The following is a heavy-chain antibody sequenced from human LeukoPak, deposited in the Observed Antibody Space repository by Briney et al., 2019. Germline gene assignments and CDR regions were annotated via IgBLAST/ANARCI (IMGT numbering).Heavy chain of an antibody. CDR2: IKQEGSEN. V-gene: IGHV3-7*01. Sequence: GGSLRLSCAASGFTFSTYYMTWVRHAPGKGREWVAGIKQEGSENYYVDSVKGRFTISRDNSKNSLYLQMNSLRAEDTVVYFCARERFCTSTNCYVGATFDYWGQGTLVTVSS. CDR3: ARERFCTSTNCYVGATFDY. D-gene: IGHD2-2*01. J-gene: IGHJ4*02. CDR1: GFTFSTYY.